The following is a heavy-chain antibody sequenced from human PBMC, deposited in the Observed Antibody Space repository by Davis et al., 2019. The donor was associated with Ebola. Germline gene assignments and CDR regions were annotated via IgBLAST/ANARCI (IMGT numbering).Heavy chain of an antibody. CDR1: GGSFSGYY. D-gene: IGHD3-10*01. CDR2: INHSGST. Sequence: PSETLSLTCAVYGGSFSGYYWSWIRQPPGKGLEWIGEINHSGSTNYNPSLKSRVTISVDTSKNQFSLKLSSVTAADTAVYYCARGYYYGSGSYYSNHFDYWGQGTLVTVSS. J-gene: IGHJ4*02. CDR3: ARGYYYGSGSYYSNHFDY. V-gene: IGHV4-34*01.